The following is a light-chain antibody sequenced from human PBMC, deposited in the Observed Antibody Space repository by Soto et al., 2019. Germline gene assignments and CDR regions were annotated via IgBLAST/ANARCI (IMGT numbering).Light chain of an antibody. Sequence: IVMTQSSATLSVSPGERAPLSRRASQSLSSNLAWYQQKPGQAPRLLIYDASTRATAIPARFSGSGSGTEFTLTITSLQSEDFAVYYCQQYNNWPPITFGQGTRLEIK. CDR2: DAS. CDR1: QSLSSN. V-gene: IGKV3-15*01. CDR3: QQYNNWPPIT. J-gene: IGKJ5*01.